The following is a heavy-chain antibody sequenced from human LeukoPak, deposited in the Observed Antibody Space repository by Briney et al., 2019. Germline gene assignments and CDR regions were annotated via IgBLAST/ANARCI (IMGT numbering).Heavy chain of an antibody. CDR3: ARGIPAQPFDY. Sequence: SQTLSLTCTVSGGSISSGSYYWSWIRQPAGKGLEWIGRIYTSESTNYNPSLKSRVTISVDTSKNQFSLKLSSVTAADAAVYYCARGIPAQPFDYWGQGTLVTVSS. CDR1: GGSISSGSYY. D-gene: IGHD2-21*01. J-gene: IGHJ4*02. CDR2: IYTSEST. V-gene: IGHV4-61*02.